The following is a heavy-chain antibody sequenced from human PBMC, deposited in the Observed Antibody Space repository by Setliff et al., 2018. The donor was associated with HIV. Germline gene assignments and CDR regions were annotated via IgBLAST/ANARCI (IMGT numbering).Heavy chain of an antibody. CDR2: ISPKYGGT. D-gene: IGHD2-8*01. J-gene: IGHJ6*03. CDR1: GYSFSDYY. V-gene: IGHV1-2*02. Sequence: ASVKVSCKASGYSFSDYYIHWVRQAPGHGFQWMGWISPKYGGTNYAQNFQGRVTMTRDTSISTAYMELSSLGSDDTAVYYCARRGHEVYGYYYYYYYMDVWGKGTTVTVSS. CDR3: ARRGHEVYGYYYYYYYMDV.